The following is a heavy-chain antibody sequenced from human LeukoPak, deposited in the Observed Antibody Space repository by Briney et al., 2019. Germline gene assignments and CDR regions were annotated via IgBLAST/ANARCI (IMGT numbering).Heavy chain of an antibody. J-gene: IGHJ4*02. D-gene: IGHD6-13*01. CDR1: GFSFSSYS. Sequence: GRSLRLSCAASGFSFSSYSMNWVRQAPGKGLEWVSSISSSSSYIYYADSVKGRFTISRDNAKNSLYLQMNSLRAEDTAVYYCARDGLVIAAADYWGQGTLVTVSS. V-gene: IGHV3-21*01. CDR3: ARDGLVIAAADY. CDR2: ISSSSSYI.